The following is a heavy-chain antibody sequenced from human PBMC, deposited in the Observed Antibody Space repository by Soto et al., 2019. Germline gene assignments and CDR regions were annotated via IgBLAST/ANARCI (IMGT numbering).Heavy chain of an antibody. J-gene: IGHJ6*02. CDR2: ISAYNGNT. D-gene: IGHD6-13*01. V-gene: IGHV1-18*01. CDR3: ARAAAGDYYYYGMDV. Sequence: ASVKVSWKASGYTFTSYGISWVRQAPGQGLEWMGWISAYNGNTNYAQKLQGRVTMTTDTSTSTAYMELRSLRSDDTAVYYCARAAAGDYYYYGMDVWGQGTTVTVSS. CDR1: GYTFTSYG.